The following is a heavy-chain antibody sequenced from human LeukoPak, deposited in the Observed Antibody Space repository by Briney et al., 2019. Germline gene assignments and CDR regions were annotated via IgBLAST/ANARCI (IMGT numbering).Heavy chain of an antibody. Sequence: GGPLRLPCAASGFSFRSYVMNWVRQAPGQGLAWVSAICGNGGYTYYADSVKGRFTISRDNSKNTLYLQMSSLRAEDTAVYFCAKRPGTYDAFDIWGQGTMVTVSS. D-gene: IGHD3-10*01. J-gene: IGHJ3*02. CDR2: ICGNGGYT. CDR3: AKRPGTYDAFDI. CDR1: GFSFRSYV. V-gene: IGHV3-23*01.